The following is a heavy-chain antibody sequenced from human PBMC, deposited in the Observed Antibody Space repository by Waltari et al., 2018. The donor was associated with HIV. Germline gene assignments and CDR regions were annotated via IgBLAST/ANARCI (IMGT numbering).Heavy chain of an antibody. J-gene: IGHJ4*02. CDR2: IYYSGST. V-gene: IGHV4-31*03. CDR3: ARGWLSRGYYL. D-gene: IGHD3-22*01. CDR1: GGSISSSGYY. Sequence: QVQLQESGPGLVKPSQTLSLTCTVSGGSISSSGYYWSWIRQHPGKGLEWIVYIYYSGSTYYNPSLKSRLTISVDTSKNQFALKLNSVTAADTAVYYCARGWLSRGYYLWGQGTLVTVSS.